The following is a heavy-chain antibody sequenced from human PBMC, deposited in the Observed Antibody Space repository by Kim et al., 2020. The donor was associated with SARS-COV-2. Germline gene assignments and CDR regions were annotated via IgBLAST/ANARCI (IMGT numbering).Heavy chain of an antibody. D-gene: IGHD6-19*01. Sequence: SETLSLTCTVSGGSISSGSYYWSWIRQPAGKGLEWIGRIYTSGSTNYNPSLKSRVTISVDTSKNQFSLKLSSVTAADTAVYYCARGSSGWSFHYYYGMDVWGQGTTVTVSS. CDR1: GGSISSGSYY. V-gene: IGHV4-61*02. CDR2: IYTSGST. CDR3: ARGSSGWSFHYYYGMDV. J-gene: IGHJ6*02.